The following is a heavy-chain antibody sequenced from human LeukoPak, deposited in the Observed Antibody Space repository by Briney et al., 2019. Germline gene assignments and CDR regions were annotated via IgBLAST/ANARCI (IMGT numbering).Heavy chain of an antibody. CDR1: GGSISSGGYS. Sequence: PSETLSPTCGVSGGSISSGGYSWCWIRQPPGKGLECIGYIYTSGSTNYNPSLKSPVTMSVDTSKNQFSLKLSSVTAADTAVYYCARDVAMVRGVGGDYYYYMDVWGKGTTVTISS. V-gene: IGHV4-61*08. D-gene: IGHD3-10*01. CDR3: ARDVAMVRGVGGDYYYYMDV. CDR2: IYTSGST. J-gene: IGHJ6*03.